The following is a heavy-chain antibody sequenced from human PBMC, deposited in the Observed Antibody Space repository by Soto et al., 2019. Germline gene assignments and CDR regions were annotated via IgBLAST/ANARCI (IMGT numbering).Heavy chain of an antibody. J-gene: IGHJ4*02. D-gene: IGHD2-2*01. V-gene: IGHV3-48*02. Sequence: AGSLRRSCTSSGFTFSSYSMNWVRQVPGKGLEWVSYISSSSSTIYYADSVKGRFTISRDNAKNSLYLQMNSLRDEDTAVYYCAREKDIVLVPAAMEGTFDYWGQGT. CDR3: AREKDIVLVPAAMEGTFDY. CDR2: ISSSSSTI. CDR1: GFTFSSYS.